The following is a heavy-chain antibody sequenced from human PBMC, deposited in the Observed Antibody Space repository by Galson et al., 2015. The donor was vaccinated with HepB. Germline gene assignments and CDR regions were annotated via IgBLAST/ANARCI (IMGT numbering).Heavy chain of an antibody. CDR2: INSDGSST. Sequence: SLRLSCAASGFTFSSYWMHWVRQAPGKGLVWVSRINSDGSSTSYADSVKGRFTISRDNAKNTLYLQMNSLRAEGTAVYYCARGETVAVTGSRLFDPWGQGTLVTVSS. J-gene: IGHJ5*02. CDR1: GFTFSSYW. CDR3: ARGETVAVTGSRLFDP. D-gene: IGHD6-19*01. V-gene: IGHV3-74*01.